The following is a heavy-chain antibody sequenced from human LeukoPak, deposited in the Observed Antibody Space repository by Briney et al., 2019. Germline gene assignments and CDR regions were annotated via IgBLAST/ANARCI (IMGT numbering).Heavy chain of an antibody. CDR2: ISDSGSDT. Sequence: GGSLRLSCAASGFTFSNHDMNWVRQAPGEGLEWVSTISDSGSDTYYADSVKGRFTISRDNSKNTLYLQMTSLRAEDTAIYYCAKVPYSDYGSGRPPFMDVWGQGTTVAVSS. V-gene: IGHV3-23*01. CDR1: GFTFSNHD. D-gene: IGHD3-10*01. J-gene: IGHJ6*02. CDR3: AKVPYSDYGSGRPPFMDV.